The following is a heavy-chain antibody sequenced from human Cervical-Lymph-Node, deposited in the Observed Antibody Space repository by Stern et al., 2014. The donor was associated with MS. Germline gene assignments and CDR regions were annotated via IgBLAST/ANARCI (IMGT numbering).Heavy chain of an antibody. V-gene: IGHV1-46*01. J-gene: IGHJ6*02. Sequence: QVQLVQSGAEVKKPGASVKVSCKASGYTFTSYYMHWVRQAPGQGLEWMGIINPRGGSTSYAQKFQGRFTMARDTSTSTVYMELSSLRSEDTAVYYCSRVDSNYGYYYYGMDVWGQGTTVTVSS. CDR3: SRVDSNYGYYYYGMDV. CDR2: INPRGGST. D-gene: IGHD4-11*01. CDR1: GYTFTSYY.